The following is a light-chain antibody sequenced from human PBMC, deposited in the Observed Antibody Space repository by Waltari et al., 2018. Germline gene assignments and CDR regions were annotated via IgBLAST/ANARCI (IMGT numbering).Light chain of an antibody. V-gene: IGKV3-15*01. CDR3: QQYNNWPPIT. CDR2: GAS. J-gene: IGKJ5*01. CDR1: QSVSSS. Sequence: EIVMTQSPATLSVSPGERVTLSCRASQSVSSSLAWYQQKPGQAPRLLIYGASTRATGIPARFRGRGSRTEFTLTIDSLQSEDFAIYYCQQYNNWPPITFGQGTRLDIK.